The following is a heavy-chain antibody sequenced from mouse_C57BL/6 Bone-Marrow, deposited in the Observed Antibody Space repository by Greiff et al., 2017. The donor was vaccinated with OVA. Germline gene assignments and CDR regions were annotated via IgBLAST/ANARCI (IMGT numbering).Heavy chain of an antibody. CDR1: GYTFTSYW. Sequence: VQLQQPGAELVKPGASVKLSCKASGYTFTSYWMHWVKQRPGQGLEWIGMIHPTSGSTNYNEKFKSKATLTVDKSPSTAYMQLSSLTSEDSAVYYCAGTWYFDYWGQGTTLTVSS. V-gene: IGHV1-64*01. CDR3: AGTWYFDY. D-gene: IGHD3-3*01. CDR2: IHPTSGST. J-gene: IGHJ2*01.